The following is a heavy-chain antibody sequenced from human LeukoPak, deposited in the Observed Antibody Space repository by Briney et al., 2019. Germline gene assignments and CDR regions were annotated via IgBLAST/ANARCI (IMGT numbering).Heavy chain of an antibody. V-gene: IGHV3-21*01. CDR3: AGGYIYSSSWSTFDY. D-gene: IGHD6-13*01. CDR1: GFTFSSYS. Sequence: TGGSLRLSCAASGFTFSSYSMNWVRQAPGKGLEWVPSISSSSSYIYYADSVKGRFTISRDNAKNSLYLQMNSLRAEDTAVYYCAGGYIYSSSWSTFDYWGQGTLVTVSS. J-gene: IGHJ4*02. CDR2: ISSSSSYI.